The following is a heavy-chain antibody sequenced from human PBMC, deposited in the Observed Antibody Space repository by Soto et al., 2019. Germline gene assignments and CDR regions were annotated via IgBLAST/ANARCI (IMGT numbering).Heavy chain of an antibody. Sequence: PGGSLRLSCTASGFPFSSYGMHWVRPAPDKKKEWVAVIWYDGSNKYYADSVKGRFTISRDNSKNTLYLQMNSLRAEDMAVYYYARGIVVVPAATYYFDYWGQGTLVTVSS. V-gene: IGHV3-33*01. D-gene: IGHD2-2*01. CDR1: GFPFSSYG. CDR3: ARGIVVVPAATYYFDY. CDR2: IWYDGSNK. J-gene: IGHJ4*02.